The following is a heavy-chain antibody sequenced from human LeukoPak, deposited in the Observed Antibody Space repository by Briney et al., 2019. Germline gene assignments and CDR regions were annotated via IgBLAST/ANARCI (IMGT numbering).Heavy chain of an antibody. CDR2: ITAGTTHI. CDR3: VRDGSGWSRDY. Sequence: GGSLRLSCAASGFNFSPCAMTWVRQAPGKGLEWVSTITAGTTHIYYADSVKGRLTTSRDDAKTSLYLQLSSLRTEDTAVYYCVRDGSGWSRDYWGQGTLVTVSS. D-gene: IGHD6-13*01. J-gene: IGHJ4*02. V-gene: IGHV3-21*01. CDR1: GFNFSPCA.